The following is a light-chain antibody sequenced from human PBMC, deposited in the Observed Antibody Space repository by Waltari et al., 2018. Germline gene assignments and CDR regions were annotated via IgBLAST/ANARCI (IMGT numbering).Light chain of an antibody. CDR1: QSVSKY. CDR2: AAS. J-gene: IGKJ1*01. CDR3: QNHERLPAT. V-gene: IGKV3-20*01. Sequence: VLTQSPGTLSLSPGESATLSCRASQSVSKYLAWYQQRPGQPPRLLIYAASTRATGVPDRFSGSGFGTDFSLTISRLEPEDFAVYYCQNHERLPATFGQGTKVEIK.